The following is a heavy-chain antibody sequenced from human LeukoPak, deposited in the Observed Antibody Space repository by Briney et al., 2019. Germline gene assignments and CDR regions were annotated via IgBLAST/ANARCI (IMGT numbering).Heavy chain of an antibody. CDR1: GYTFTSYY. CDR3: ARDQDSSGYEDYFDY. V-gene: IGHV1-46*01. Sequence: ASVKVSCKASGYTFTSYYMHWVRQAPGQGLAWMGIINPSGGSTSYAQKFQGRVTMTRDTSTSTVYMELSSLRSEDTAVYYCARDQDSSGYEDYFDYWGQGTLVTVSS. J-gene: IGHJ4*02. D-gene: IGHD3-22*01. CDR2: INPSGGST.